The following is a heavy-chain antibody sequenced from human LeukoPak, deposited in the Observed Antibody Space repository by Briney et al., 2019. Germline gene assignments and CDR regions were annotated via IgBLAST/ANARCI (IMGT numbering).Heavy chain of an antibody. CDR1: GFTFSSYS. J-gene: IGHJ4*02. CDR3: ARDFVVVPAAFFDY. D-gene: IGHD2-2*01. CDR2: ISSSSSYI. Sequence: GGSLRLSCAASGFTFSSYSMNWVRQARGKGLEWVSSISSSSSYIYYADSVKGRFTISRDNAKNSLYLQMNSLRAEDTAVYYCARDFVVVPAAFFDYWGQGTLVTVSS. V-gene: IGHV3-21*01.